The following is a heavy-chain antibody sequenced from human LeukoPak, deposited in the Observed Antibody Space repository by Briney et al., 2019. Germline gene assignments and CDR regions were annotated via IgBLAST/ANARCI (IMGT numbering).Heavy chain of an antibody. CDR3: ARVLRSGKLLLHWYLDL. CDR2: ISYSGST. CDR1: GGSISSYY. D-gene: IGHD3-16*02. V-gene: IGHV4-59*01. J-gene: IGHJ2*01. Sequence: SETLSLICTVSGGSISSYYWSWIRQPPGKGLEWIGYISYSGSTNYNPSLKSRVTISVDTSKNQFSLKLSSVTAADTAVYYCARVLRSGKLLLHWYLDLWGRGTLVTVSS.